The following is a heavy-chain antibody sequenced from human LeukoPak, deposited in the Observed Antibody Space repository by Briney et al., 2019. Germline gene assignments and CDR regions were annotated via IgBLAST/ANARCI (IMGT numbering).Heavy chain of an antibody. CDR1: GASIDTTSYY. CDR3: ATQVVFSFDS. V-gene: IGHV4-39*01. Sequence: SETLSLTCAVCGASIDTTSYYWSWVRQAPGKGLEWIGSVFYRGSTYYNPSLRSRVTVSADTSRNQFSLRLSSVTAADTAVYYCATQVVFSFDSWGQGTHVTVSS. CDR2: VFYRGST. D-gene: IGHD2-15*01. J-gene: IGHJ5*01.